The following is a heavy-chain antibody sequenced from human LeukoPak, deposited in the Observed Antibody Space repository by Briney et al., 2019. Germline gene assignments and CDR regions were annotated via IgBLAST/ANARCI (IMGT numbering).Heavy chain of an antibody. J-gene: IGHJ4*02. CDR2: IYPGDSDT. D-gene: IGHD5-18*01. V-gene: IGHV5-51*01. Sequence: GESLNISCKGSGYSFSSNWIGWVRQMPGTRLEWMGIIYPGDSDTRYSPSFQGQVTISADKSISTAYLQWSSLKASDTAMYYCEGGGGQLWWTYWGQGTLVIVSS. CDR3: EGGGGQLWWTY. CDR1: GYSFSSNW.